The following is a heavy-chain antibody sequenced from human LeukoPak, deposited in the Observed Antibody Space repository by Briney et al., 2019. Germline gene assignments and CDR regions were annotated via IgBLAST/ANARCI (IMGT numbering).Heavy chain of an antibody. CDR1: GFTFSSYG. Sequence: QTGGSLRLSCAASGFTFSSYGMHWVRQAPGKGLEWVAVIWYDGSNKYYADSVKGRFTISRDNSKNTLYLQMNSLRAEDTAVYYXXXXXPDSSGYDDYWGQGTLVTVSS. D-gene: IGHD3-22*01. V-gene: IGHV3-33*01. CDR2: IWYDGSNK. J-gene: IGHJ4*02. CDR3: XXXXPDSSGYDDY.